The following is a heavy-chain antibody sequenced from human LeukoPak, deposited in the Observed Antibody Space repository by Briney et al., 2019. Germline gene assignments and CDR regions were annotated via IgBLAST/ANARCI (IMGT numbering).Heavy chain of an antibody. CDR3: AREGGDTPMVKFDS. Sequence: AASVTVSFKASGYTFTSYSIHWVQQAPGQGLEWMGIINPSGGTTTYTQKFQGRVTMTRDMSTSTVYMELSSLRSEDTGVYYCAREGGDTPMVKFDSWGQGTLVTVSS. CDR1: GYTFTSYS. V-gene: IGHV1-46*01. J-gene: IGHJ4*02. D-gene: IGHD5-18*01. CDR2: INPSGGTT.